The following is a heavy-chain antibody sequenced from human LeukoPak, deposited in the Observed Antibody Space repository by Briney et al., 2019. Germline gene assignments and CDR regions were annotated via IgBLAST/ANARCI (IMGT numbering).Heavy chain of an antibody. CDR1: GFIFGSYG. CDR2: IRHDGSKK. J-gene: IGHJ4*02. D-gene: IGHD2-15*01. CDR3: AKDLWRDIVVVVAASDY. V-gene: IGHV3-30*02. Sequence: GGSLRLSCVGSGFIFGSYGMHWVRQAPGKGLEWVAFIRHDGSKKYYADSVKGRFTISRDNSQNTLFLQVDSLRVDDTAVYYCAKDLWRDIVVVVAASDYWGQGTLVTVSS.